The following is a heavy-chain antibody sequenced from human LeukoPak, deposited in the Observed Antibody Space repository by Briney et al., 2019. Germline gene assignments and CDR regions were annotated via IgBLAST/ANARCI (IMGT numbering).Heavy chain of an antibody. Sequence: SETLSLTCTVSGGSISSGGYYWSWIRQHPGKGLEWIGSIYYSGSTYYNPSLKSRVTISVDTSKNQFSLKLSSVTAADTAVYYCARRTDYYDSSGYSVAFDIWGQGTMVTVSS. D-gene: IGHD3-22*01. V-gene: IGHV4-39*01. CDR2: IYYSGST. CDR3: ARRTDYYDSSGYSVAFDI. CDR1: GGSISSGGYY. J-gene: IGHJ3*02.